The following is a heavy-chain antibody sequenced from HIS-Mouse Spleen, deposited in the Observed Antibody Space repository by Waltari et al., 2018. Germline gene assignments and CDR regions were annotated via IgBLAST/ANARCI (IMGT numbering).Heavy chain of an antibody. CDR2: IYYSGST. CDR1: GGSIRSSSSS. J-gene: IGHJ2*01. CDR3: AREIPYSSSWYDWYFDL. D-gene: IGHD6-13*01. V-gene: IGHV4-39*07. Sequence: QLQLQESGPGLVKPSEPLSLTCTVPGGSIRSSSSSWGWIRQPPGKGLEWLGSIYYSGSTYYNPSLKSRVTISVDTSKNQFSLKLSSVTAADTAVYYCAREIPYSSSWYDWYFDLWGRGTLVTVSS.